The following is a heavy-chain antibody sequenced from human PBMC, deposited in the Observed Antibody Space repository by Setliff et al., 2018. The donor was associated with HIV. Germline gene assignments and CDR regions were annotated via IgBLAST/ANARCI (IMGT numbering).Heavy chain of an antibody. J-gene: IGHJ4*02. D-gene: IGHD3-10*01. V-gene: IGHV3-11*01. CDR3: ARWSGRTGGF. CDR2: MSNSSHDI. Sequence: PGGSLRLSCVASGTDLNVGYMSWIRQAPGKGPEWVSYMSNSSHDIAYGDSVKGRFTISRDNAKNSLYLQMNNLRVDDTAVYYCARWSGRTGGFWGQGTLVTVSS. CDR1: GTDLNVGY.